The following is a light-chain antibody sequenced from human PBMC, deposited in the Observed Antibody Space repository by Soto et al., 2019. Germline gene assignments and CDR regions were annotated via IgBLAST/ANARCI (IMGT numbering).Light chain of an antibody. CDR2: EVS. V-gene: IGLV2-14*01. Sequence: QSVLTQPSSVSGSPGQSITISCTGTISDVGGYNYVSWYQQHPGKAPKLMIYEVSNRPSGVSNRFSGSKSGNTASLTISGLQAEDEADYYCSSYTSSRTCVYGTGTKVTVL. CDR1: ISDVGGYNY. J-gene: IGLJ1*01. CDR3: SSYTSSRTCV.